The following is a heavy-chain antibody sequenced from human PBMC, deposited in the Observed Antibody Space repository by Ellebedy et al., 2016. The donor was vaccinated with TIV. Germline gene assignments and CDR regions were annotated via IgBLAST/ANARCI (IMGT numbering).Heavy chain of an antibody. CDR1: GFTFSSSA. CDR3: AKDRYGDYVVYFDY. J-gene: IGHJ4*02. D-gene: IGHD4-17*01. CDR2: ISGSGGST. V-gene: IGHV3-23*01. Sequence: GESLKISCAASGFTFSSSAMSWVRQAPGTGLEWVSAISGSGGSTYYADSVKGRFTISRDNSKNTLYLQMNSLRAEDTAVYYCAKDRYGDYVVYFDYWGQGTLVTVSS.